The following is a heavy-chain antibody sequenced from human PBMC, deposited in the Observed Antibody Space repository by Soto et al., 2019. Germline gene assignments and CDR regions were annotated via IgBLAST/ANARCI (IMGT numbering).Heavy chain of an antibody. CDR3: AGGCSSTSCYAY. J-gene: IGHJ4*02. CDR2: ISAYNGNT. Sequence: ASVKVSCKASGYTFTSYGISWVRQAPGQGLEWMGWISAYNGNTNYAQKLQGRVTMTTDTSTSTAYMELGSLSSDDTAVYYCAGGCSSTSCYAYWGQGTLVTVSS. V-gene: IGHV1-18*01. D-gene: IGHD2-2*01. CDR1: GYTFTSYG.